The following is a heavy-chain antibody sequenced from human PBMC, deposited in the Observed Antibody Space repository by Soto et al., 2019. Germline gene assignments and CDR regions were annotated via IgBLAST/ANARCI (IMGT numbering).Heavy chain of an antibody. D-gene: IGHD3-3*01. CDR1: GDSVSSNSAA. J-gene: IGHJ6*02. CDR2: TYCRSKWYN. CDR3: ARDLTAYYDFWSGYPALYYYYYGMDV. Sequence: PSQTLSLTCAISGDSVSSNSAAWNWIRQSPSRGLEWLGRTYCRSKWYNDYAVSVKSRITINPDTSKNQFSLQLNSVTPEDTAVYYCARDLTAYYDFWSGYPALYYYYYGMDVWGQGTTVTVSS. V-gene: IGHV6-1*01.